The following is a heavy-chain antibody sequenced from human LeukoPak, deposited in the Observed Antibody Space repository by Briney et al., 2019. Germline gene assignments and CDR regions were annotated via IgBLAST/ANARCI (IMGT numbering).Heavy chain of an antibody. CDR3: VGGYGWIFDH. D-gene: IGHD6-19*01. CDR1: GSTFSNYW. V-gene: IGHV3-7*01. J-gene: IGHJ4*02. Sequence: GGSLRLSCAVSGSTFSNYWMNWVRQAPGKGLEWVANIKPDGSVKFYVDSVKGRFTISRDNAKNSLYLQMNSLRAEATAVYYCVGGYGWIFDHWGQGTLVTVSS. CDR2: IKPDGSVK.